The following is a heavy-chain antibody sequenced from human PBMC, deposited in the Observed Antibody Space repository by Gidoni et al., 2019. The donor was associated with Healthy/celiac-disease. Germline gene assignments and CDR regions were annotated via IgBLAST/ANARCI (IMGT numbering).Heavy chain of an antibody. CDR2: IYYSGST. J-gene: IGHJ4*02. CDR1: GGSISSSSYY. D-gene: IGHD5-18*01. Sequence: QLQLQESGPGLVKPSETLSLTCTVSGGSISSSSYYWGWIRQPPGKGLEWIGSIYYSGSTYYNPSLKSRVTISVDTSKNQFSLKLSSVTAADTAVYYCAGEPLQLWLFRFDYWGQGTLVTVSS. CDR3: AGEPLQLWLFRFDY. V-gene: IGHV4-39*02.